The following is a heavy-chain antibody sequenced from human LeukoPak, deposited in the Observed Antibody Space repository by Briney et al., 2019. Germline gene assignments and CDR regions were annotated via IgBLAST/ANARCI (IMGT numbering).Heavy chain of an antibody. CDR2: IIPILGIA. V-gene: IGHV1-69*04. J-gene: IGHJ6*02. CDR3: ARRTNYYYGMDV. CDR1: GGTFSSYA. Sequence: SVKVSCKASGGTFSSYAISWVRQAPGQGLEWMGRIIPILGIANYAQKFQGRVTITADKSTSTAYMELSSLRSEDTAVYYCARRTNYYYGMDVWGQGTTVTVSS.